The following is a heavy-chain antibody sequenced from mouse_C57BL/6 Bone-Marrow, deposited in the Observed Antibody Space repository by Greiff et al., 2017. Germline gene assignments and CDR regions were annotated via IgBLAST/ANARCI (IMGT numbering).Heavy chain of an antibody. V-gene: IGHV1-69*01. J-gene: IGHJ4*01. Sequence: QVQLQQPGAELVMPGASVKLSCKASGYTFTSYWMHWVKQRPGQGLEWIGEIDPSDSYTNYNQKFKGKSTLTVDKSSSTAYTQLSSLTSEDSAVYYCARSDYGGYAMDYWGQGTSVTVSS. CDR3: ARSDYGGYAMDY. CDR1: GYTFTSYW. D-gene: IGHD1-1*01. CDR2: IDPSDSYT.